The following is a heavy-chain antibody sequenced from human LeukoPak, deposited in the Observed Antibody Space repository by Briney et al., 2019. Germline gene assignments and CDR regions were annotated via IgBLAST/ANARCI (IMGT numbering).Heavy chain of an antibody. Sequence: SETLSLTCTVSGGSLSSYYWSWIRQPPGKGLEWIGSIYYSGSTYYNPSLKSRVTISVDTSKNQFSLKLSSVTAADTAVYYCARQRSSSWDPNHYYYYMDVWGKGTTVTVSS. CDR2: IYYSGST. CDR3: ARQRSSSWDPNHYYYYMDV. CDR1: GGSLSSYY. V-gene: IGHV4-59*05. J-gene: IGHJ6*03. D-gene: IGHD6-13*01.